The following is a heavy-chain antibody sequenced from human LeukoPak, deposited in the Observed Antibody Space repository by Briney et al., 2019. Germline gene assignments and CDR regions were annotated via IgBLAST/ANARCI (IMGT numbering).Heavy chain of an antibody. D-gene: IGHD6-19*01. Sequence: SETLSLTCTVSGGSISSYYWSWIRQPPGKGLEWIGYIYYSGSTNYNPSLKSRVTISVDTSKNQFSLKLSSVTAADTAVYYCARSTDSSGWYWFDYWGQGTLVTVSS. J-gene: IGHJ4*02. V-gene: IGHV4-59*01. CDR3: ARSTDSSGWYWFDY. CDR2: IYYSGST. CDR1: GGSISSYY.